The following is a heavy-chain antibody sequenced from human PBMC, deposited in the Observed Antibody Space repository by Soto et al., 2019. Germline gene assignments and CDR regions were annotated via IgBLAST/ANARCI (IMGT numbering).Heavy chain of an antibody. V-gene: IGHV4-34*01. CDR3: ARRPSYDFWSGYYRAPFDY. J-gene: IGHJ4*02. CDR2: INHSGST. CDR1: SGSFSGYY. D-gene: IGHD3-3*01. Sequence: SETLSLTCAVYSGSFSGYYWSWIRQPPGKGLEWIGEINHSGSTNYNPSLKSRVTISVDTSKNQFSLKLSSVTAADTAVYYCARRPSYDFWSGYYRAPFDYWGQGTLVTVS.